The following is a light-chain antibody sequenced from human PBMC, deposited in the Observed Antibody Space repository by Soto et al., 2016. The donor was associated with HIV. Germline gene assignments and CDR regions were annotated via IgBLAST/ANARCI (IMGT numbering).Light chain of an antibody. J-gene: IGKJ1*01. CDR2: AAS. V-gene: IGKV1-39*01. CDR1: QSISSY. Sequence: DIQMTQSPSSLSASVGDRVTITCRASQSISSYLNWYQQKPGKAPKLLMYAASSLQSGVPSRFSGGGSGTDFTLSISSLQPEDFATYYCQQSYSIPPVTFGQGTKVEIK. CDR3: QQSYSIPPVT.